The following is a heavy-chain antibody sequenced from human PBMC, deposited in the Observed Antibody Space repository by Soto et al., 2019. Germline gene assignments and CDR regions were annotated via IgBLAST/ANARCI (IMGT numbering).Heavy chain of an antibody. CDR2: IYYSGST. V-gene: IGHV4-59*08. Sequence: TLSLTCTVSGGSISSYYWSWIRQPPGKGLEWIGSIYYSGSTYYNPSLKSRVTISVDTSKNQFSLKLSSVTAADTAVYYCARHLFHDSRYYWGQGTLVTVSS. CDR1: GGSISSYY. J-gene: IGHJ4*02. CDR3: ARHLFHDSRYY. D-gene: IGHD3-22*01.